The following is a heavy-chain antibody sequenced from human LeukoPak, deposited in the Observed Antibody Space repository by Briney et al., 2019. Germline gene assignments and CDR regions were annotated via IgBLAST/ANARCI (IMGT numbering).Heavy chain of an antibody. CDR3: AKTRGSGPFDY. J-gene: IGHJ4*02. CDR1: GFIFSSYG. Sequence: GGSLRLSCPASGFIFSSYGMSWVRQAPGKGLEWVSAISGSGGSTYYADSVKGRFTISRDNSKNTLYLQMNNLRAEDTAVYYCAKTRGSGPFDYWGQGTLVTVSS. CDR2: ISGSGGST. D-gene: IGHD3-10*01. V-gene: IGHV3-23*01.